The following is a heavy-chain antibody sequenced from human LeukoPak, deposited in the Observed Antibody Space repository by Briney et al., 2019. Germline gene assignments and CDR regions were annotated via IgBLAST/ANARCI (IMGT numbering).Heavy chain of an antibody. CDR2: IYYSGST. CDR1: GGSVSSYY. D-gene: IGHD6-13*01. Sequence: SETLSLTCTVSGGSVSSYYWSWIRQPAGKGLEWIGNIYYSGSTNYNPSLKSRLTISVDTSKNQFSLKLTSVTAADTAVYYAASGTGWFDPWGQGILVTVSS. CDR3: ASGTGWFDP. V-gene: IGHV4-59*08. J-gene: IGHJ5*02.